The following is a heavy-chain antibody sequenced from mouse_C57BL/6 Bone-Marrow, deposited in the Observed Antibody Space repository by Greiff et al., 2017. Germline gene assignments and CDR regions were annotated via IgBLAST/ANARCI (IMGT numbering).Heavy chain of an antibody. V-gene: IGHV1-52*01. J-gene: IGHJ4*01. CDR2: IDPSDSET. Sequence: QVQLQQPGAELVRPGSSVKLSCKASGYTFTSYWMHWVKQRPIQGLEWIGNIDPSDSETHYNQKFKDKATLTVDKSYSTAYMQLSSLTSEDSAVYYCARCDYDGLYAMDYWGQGTSVTVSS. CDR1: GYTFTSYW. D-gene: IGHD2-4*01. CDR3: ARCDYDGLYAMDY.